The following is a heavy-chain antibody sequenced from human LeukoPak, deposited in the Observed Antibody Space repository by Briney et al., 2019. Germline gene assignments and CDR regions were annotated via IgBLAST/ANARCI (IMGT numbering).Heavy chain of an antibody. D-gene: IGHD4-17*01. J-gene: IGHJ4*02. CDR3: ARGAYGDK. CDR1: GYTLTSYG. Sequence: ASVKVSCKASGYTLTSYGINWMRQAPGQGLEWMGWISTQSGNTNYAQKVQGRLTLTTDRSTNTAYMELRSLRSDDTAVYYCARGAYGDKWGQGTLVTVSS. V-gene: IGHV1-18*01. CDR2: ISTQSGNT.